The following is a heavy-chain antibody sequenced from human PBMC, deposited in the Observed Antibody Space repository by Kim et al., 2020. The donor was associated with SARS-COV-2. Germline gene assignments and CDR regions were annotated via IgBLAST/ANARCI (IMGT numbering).Heavy chain of an antibody. D-gene: IGHD3-22*01. V-gene: IGHV3-30-3*01. CDR1: GLSFDSSA. CDR3: ARGNYHEWVSRSDYYNGMDV. Sequence: GGSLRLSCAASGLSFDSSAMNWVRQAPGKGLEWVAVISYDGRNKDYADSVKGRFTISRDNSKSTLYLQMNSLRVEDTAVFYCARGNYHEWVSRSDYYNGMDVWGQGTTVTVSS. J-gene: IGHJ6*02. CDR2: ISYDGRNK.